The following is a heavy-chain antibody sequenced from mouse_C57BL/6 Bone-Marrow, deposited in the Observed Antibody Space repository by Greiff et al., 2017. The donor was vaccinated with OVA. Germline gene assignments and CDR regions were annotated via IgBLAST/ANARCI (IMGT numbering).Heavy chain of an antibody. CDR3: ARKLGFDY. D-gene: IGHD4-1*01. V-gene: IGHV1-54*01. Sequence: VQLQQSGAELVRPGTSVKVSCKASGYAFTNYLIEWVKQRPGQGLEWIGVINPGSGGTNYKEKFKGKATLTADKSSSTAYMQLSSLTSEDSAVYFCARKLGFDYWGQGTTLTVSS. CDR1: GYAFTNYL. CDR2: INPGSGGT. J-gene: IGHJ2*01.